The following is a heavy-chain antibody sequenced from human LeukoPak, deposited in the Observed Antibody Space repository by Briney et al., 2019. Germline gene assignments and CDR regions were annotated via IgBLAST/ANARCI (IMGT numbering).Heavy chain of an antibody. J-gene: IGHJ4*02. CDR2: IHPNSGDT. D-gene: IGHD3-10*01. CDR1: GYTFTDYY. Sequence: ASVKVSCKASGYTFTDYYLNWVRQAPGQGLEWMGWIHPNSGDTKCAQKYQGRVTMTRDTSISTAYMELSRLLSDDTAVYYCARWDYYGSGIRGIDYWGQGTLVTVSS. V-gene: IGHV1-2*02. CDR3: ARWDYYGSGIRGIDY.